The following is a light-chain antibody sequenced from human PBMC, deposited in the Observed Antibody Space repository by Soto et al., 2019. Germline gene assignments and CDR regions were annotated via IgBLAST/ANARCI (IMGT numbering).Light chain of an antibody. Sequence: QSVLTQPRSVSGSPGQSVTISCTGTSSDVGGYNYVSWYQQHPGKAPNLLIYDVRKRPSGVPDRFSGSKSGNTASLTISGLQAEDEADYYCCSYAGSFRVFGTGTKVTVL. J-gene: IGLJ1*01. CDR2: DVR. CDR3: CSYAGSFRV. V-gene: IGLV2-11*01. CDR1: SSDVGGYNY.